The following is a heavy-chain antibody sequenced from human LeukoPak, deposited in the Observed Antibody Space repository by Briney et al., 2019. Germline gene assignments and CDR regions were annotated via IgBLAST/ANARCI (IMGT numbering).Heavy chain of an antibody. J-gene: IGHJ4*02. Sequence: SETLPLTCTVSGGSISSYYWSWIRQPPGKGLEWIGYIYYSGSTNYNPSLKSRVTISVDTSKNQFSLKLSSVTAADTAVYYCAREHSSGYHDYWGQGTLVTVSS. D-gene: IGHD3-22*01. CDR2: IYYSGST. CDR1: GGSISSYY. V-gene: IGHV4-59*01. CDR3: AREHSSGYHDY.